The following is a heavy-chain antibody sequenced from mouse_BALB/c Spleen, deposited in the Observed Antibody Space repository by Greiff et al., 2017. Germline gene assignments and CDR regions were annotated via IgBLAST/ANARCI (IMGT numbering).Heavy chain of an antibody. J-gene: IGHJ4*01. CDR2: ISSGGGST. Sequence: EVMLVESGGGLVKPGGSLKLSCAASGFAFSSYDMSWVRQTPEKRLEWVAYISSGGGSTYYPDTVKGRFTISRDNAKNTLYLQMSSLKSEDTAMYCCARHEDGYFDPAMDYWGQGTSVTVSS. D-gene: IGHD2-3*01. CDR3: ARHEDGYFDPAMDY. CDR1: GFAFSSYD. V-gene: IGHV5-12-1*01.